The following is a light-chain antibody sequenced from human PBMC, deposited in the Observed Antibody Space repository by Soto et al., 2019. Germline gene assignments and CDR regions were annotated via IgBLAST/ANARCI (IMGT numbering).Light chain of an antibody. J-gene: IGLJ1*01. Sequence: QSVLTQPTSVSGSPGQSITISCTGTSRDVGGYNYVSWYQHHPGKAPKLMICDVSDRPSGVSNRFSGSKSGNTASLTISGLQAEDEADYYCSSYTSGSTPWVFGTGTKVTVL. CDR1: SRDVGGYNY. CDR3: SSYTSGSTPWV. V-gene: IGLV2-14*03. CDR2: DVS.